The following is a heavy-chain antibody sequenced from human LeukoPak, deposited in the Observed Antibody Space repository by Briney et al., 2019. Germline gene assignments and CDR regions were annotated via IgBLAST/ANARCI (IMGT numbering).Heavy chain of an antibody. CDR2: INHSGIT. D-gene: IGHD2-21*02. CDR1: GFTFSTFA. CDR3: ARRPDCGGDCYGIVFDY. V-gene: IGHV4-34*01. Sequence: GSLRLSCEASGFTFSTFAMIWVRQPPGKGLEWIGEINHSGITNYNPSLKSRVTISVDTSKKQFSLKLSSVTAADTAVYYCARRPDCGGDCYGIVFDYWGQGTLVTVSS. J-gene: IGHJ4*02.